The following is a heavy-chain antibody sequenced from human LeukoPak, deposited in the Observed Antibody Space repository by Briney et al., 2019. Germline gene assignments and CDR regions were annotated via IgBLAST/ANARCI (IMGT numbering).Heavy chain of an antibody. D-gene: IGHD6-13*01. CDR1: GYTFTGYC. J-gene: IGHJ4*02. Sequence: EASVKVSCKASGYTFTGYCMHWVRQAPGQGLEWMGWINPNSGGTNYAQKFQGRVTMTRDTSISTAYMELSRLRSDDTAVYYCARSVAAAGEGDYWGQGTLVTVSS. CDR3: ARSVAAAGEGDY. CDR2: INPNSGGT. V-gene: IGHV1-2*02.